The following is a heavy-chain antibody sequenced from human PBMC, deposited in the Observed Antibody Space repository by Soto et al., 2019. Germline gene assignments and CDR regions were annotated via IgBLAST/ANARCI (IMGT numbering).Heavy chain of an antibody. D-gene: IGHD5-12*01. CDR2: IKSKTDGGTT. Sequence: PGGSLRLSCAASGFTFSNAWMSWVRQAPGKGLEWVGRIKSKTDGGTTDYAAPVKGRFTISRDDSKNTLYLQMNSLKTEDTAVYYCTTGVGGGRRWNIVATIGTVDYWGQGTLVTVSS. J-gene: IGHJ4*02. CDR1: GFTFSNAW. V-gene: IGHV3-15*01. CDR3: TTGVGGGRRWNIVATIGTVDY.